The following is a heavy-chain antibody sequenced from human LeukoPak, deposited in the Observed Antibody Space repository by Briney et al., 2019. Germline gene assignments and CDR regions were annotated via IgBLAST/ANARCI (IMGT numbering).Heavy chain of an antibody. D-gene: IGHD3-10*01. Sequence: SETLSLTCAVSGASINDFYWTWIRQPPGKGLEWIGYVYYGGSTNYNPSLKSRVTISVDTSKNQFSLKLSSVTAADTAVYYCAKDRGDTHNSGYFVYWGQGTLVTVSS. CDR2: VYYGGST. CDR3: AKDRGDTHNSGYFVY. CDR1: GASINDFY. V-gene: IGHV4-59*12. J-gene: IGHJ4*02.